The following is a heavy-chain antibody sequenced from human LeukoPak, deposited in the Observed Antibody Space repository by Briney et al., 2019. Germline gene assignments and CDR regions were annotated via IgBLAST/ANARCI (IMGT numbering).Heavy chain of an antibody. V-gene: IGHV1-24*01. Sequence: ASVKVSCKVSGYTLTELSMHWVRQAPVKGLEWMGGFDPEDGETIYAQRFQGRVTMTEDTSTDTAYMELSSLRSEDTAVYYCATSRGYSYGPPNKYYYYYYGMDVWGKGTTVTVSS. CDR1: GYTLTELS. CDR2: FDPEDGET. D-gene: IGHD5-18*01. J-gene: IGHJ6*04. CDR3: ATSRGYSYGPPNKYYYYYYGMDV.